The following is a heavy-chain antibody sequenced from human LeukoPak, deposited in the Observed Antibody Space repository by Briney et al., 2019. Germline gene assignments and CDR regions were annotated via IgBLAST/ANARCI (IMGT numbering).Heavy chain of an antibody. CDR3: ARDVGGYYDSSGYSLFDY. V-gene: IGHV3-33*01. J-gene: IGHJ4*02. CDR1: GFTFSSYG. CDR2: IWYDGSNK. D-gene: IGHD3-22*01. Sequence: PGGSLRLSCAASGFTFSSYGMHWVRQAPGRGLEWVAVIWYDGSNKYYADSVKGRFTISRDNSKNTLYLQMNSLRAEDTAVYYCARDVGGYYDSSGYSLFDYWGQGTLVTVSS.